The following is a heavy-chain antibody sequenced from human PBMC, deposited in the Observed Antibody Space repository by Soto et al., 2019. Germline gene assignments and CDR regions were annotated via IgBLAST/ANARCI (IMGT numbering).Heavy chain of an antibody. CDR3: ARADSGSPTPATLDY. CDR1: CGSFSGYY. J-gene: IGHJ4*02. D-gene: IGHD1-26*01. Sequence: SETLSLTCAVYCGSFSGYYWSWIRQPPGEGLEWIGEINHSGSTNYNPSLKSRVTISVDTSKNQFSLKLSSVTAADTAVYYCARADSGSPTPATLDYWGQGTLVTVSS. V-gene: IGHV4-34*01. CDR2: INHSGST.